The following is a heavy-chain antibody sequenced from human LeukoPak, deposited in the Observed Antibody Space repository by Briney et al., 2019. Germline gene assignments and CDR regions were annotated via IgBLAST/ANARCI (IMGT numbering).Heavy chain of an antibody. D-gene: IGHD2-8*01. CDR3: AKDRYCDNGVCSGSFDY. V-gene: IGHV3-30*02. J-gene: IGHJ4*01. Sequence: GGSLRLSCAASGFTFSTYGMLWVRQTPAKGLEWVAFIRYDGSNKNYADSVKGRFTFSRDSSKNTVYLQMNSLRAEDTAVYYCAKDRYCDNGVCSGSFDYWGQGTRVTVSS. CDR1: GFTFSTYG. CDR2: IRYDGSNK.